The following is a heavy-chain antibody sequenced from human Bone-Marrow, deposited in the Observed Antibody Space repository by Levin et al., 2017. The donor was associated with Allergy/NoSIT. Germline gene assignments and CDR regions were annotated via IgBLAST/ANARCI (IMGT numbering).Heavy chain of an antibody. CDR3: TTDRKVIYVDSGYYYAANGFDA. Sequence: GGSLRLSCEVSGFTFSSSWMSWVRQAPGKGLEWVANIREEGSETYYADSVKGRFTISRDNVKKSLYLQMNSLRAEDTAVYYCTTDRKVIYVDSGYYYAANGFDAWGQGTTVTVSS. CDR2: IREEGSET. J-gene: IGHJ6*02. V-gene: IGHV3-7*01. D-gene: IGHD3-22*01. CDR1: GFTFSSSW.